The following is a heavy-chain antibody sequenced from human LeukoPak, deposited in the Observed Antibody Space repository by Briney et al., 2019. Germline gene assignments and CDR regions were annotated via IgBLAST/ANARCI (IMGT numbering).Heavy chain of an antibody. CDR2: IIPIFGTA. J-gene: IGHJ4*02. V-gene: IGHV1-69*05. CDR1: GGTFSSYA. D-gene: IGHD3-10*01. CDR3: ARGRGYYYGSGSYYVDY. Sequence: ASVKVSCKASGGTFSSYAISWVRQAPGQGLEWMGGIIPIFGTANYAQKFQGRVTITTDESTSTAYMELSSLRSEDTAVYYCARGRGYYYGSGSYYVDYWGQGTLVTVSS.